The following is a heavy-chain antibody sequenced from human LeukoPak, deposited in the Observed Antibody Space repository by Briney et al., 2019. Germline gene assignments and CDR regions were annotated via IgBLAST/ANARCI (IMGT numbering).Heavy chain of an antibody. CDR2: IYSGGGI. CDR1: GFTVSSNY. Sequence: GGSLRLSCAVSGFTVSSNYMSWVRQAPGKGLEWVSVIYSGGGIYYADSVKGRFTISRDNSKNTVYLQMNSLRVEDTAVYYCARSRGTFFPHDYWGQGTLVTVTS. CDR3: ARSRGTFFPHDY. D-gene: IGHD3-10*01. J-gene: IGHJ4*02. V-gene: IGHV3-66*01.